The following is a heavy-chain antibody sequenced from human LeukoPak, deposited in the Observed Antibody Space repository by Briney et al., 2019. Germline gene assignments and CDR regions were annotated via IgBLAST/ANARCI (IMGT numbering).Heavy chain of an antibody. CDR2: IESDGGSI. CDR3: ARDPSAVAGFFDY. J-gene: IGHJ4*02. CDR1: GFTFSTYW. D-gene: IGHD6-19*01. Sequence: HPGGSLRLSCAASGFTFSTYWMHWVRQAPGKGLVWVSRIESDGGSITYADSVKGRFTISRDNAKNTLYLQMNSLRAEDTAVYYCARDPSAVAGFFDYWGQGTLVTVSS. V-gene: IGHV3-74*01.